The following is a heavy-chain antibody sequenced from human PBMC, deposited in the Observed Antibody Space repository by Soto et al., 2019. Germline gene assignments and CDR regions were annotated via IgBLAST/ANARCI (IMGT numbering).Heavy chain of an antibody. CDR2: ISAYNGNT. J-gene: IGHJ1*01. CDR1: GYTFTNYG. CDR3: ARDLGYYYDSSGFYSYFQY. V-gene: IGHV1-18*01. Sequence: QVQLVQSGAEVKKPGASVKVSCNTSGYTFTNYGITWVRQAPGQGLEWMGWISAYNGNTGYTQKLQGRVTITTDTSTSTAYMELRSRRSDDTAVYYCARDLGYYYDSSGFYSYFQYWGQGTLVTVSS. D-gene: IGHD3-22*01.